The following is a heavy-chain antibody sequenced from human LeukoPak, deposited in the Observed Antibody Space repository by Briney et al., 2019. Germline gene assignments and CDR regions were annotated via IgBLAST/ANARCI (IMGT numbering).Heavy chain of an antibody. D-gene: IGHD4-17*01. CDR3: ARTPSFVTTNAFDI. CDR2: INPNSGGT. V-gene: IGHV1-2*02. CDR1: GYTFTGYY. J-gene: IGHJ3*02. Sequence: GASVKVSCKASGYTFTGYYMHWVRQAPGQGLEWMGWINPNSGGTNYAQKFQGRVTMTRDTSISTAYMELSRLRSDDTAVYYCARTPSFVTTNAFDIWGQGTMVTVSS.